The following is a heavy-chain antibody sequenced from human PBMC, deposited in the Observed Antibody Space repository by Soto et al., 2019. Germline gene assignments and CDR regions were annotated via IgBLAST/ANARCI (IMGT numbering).Heavy chain of an antibody. J-gene: IGHJ5*02. CDR3: TTTLYDGYDSSGYDT. D-gene: IGHD3-22*01. CDR2: IKSKTDGGTT. CDR1: GFTFSNAW. Sequence: PGGSLRLSCAASGFTFSNAWMNWVRQAPGKGLEWVGRIKSKTDGGTTDYAAPVKGRFTISRDDSKNTLYLQMNSLKTEDTALYYCTTTLYDGYDSSGYDTWGQGTLVTVSS. V-gene: IGHV3-15*07.